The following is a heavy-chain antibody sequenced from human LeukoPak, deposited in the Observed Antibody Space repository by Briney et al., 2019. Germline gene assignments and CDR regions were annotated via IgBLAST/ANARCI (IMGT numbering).Heavy chain of an antibody. CDR1: GGSINSYY. CDR3: ASRKLGNDY. J-gene: IGHJ4*02. V-gene: IGHV4-59*01. CDR2: IHYTGST. Sequence: PSETLSLTCTVSGGSINSYYWRWIRQPPGKGRECIGYIHYTGSTSYSPSLKSRATISAHTSQNQFSLKLSSVTAADTAVYYCASRKLGNDYWGQGTLVTVSS. D-gene: IGHD7-27*01.